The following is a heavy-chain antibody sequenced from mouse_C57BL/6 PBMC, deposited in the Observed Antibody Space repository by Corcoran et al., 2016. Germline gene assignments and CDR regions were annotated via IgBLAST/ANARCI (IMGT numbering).Heavy chain of an antibody. D-gene: IGHD1-1*01. Sequence: EVQLQQSGPELVKPGASVKISCKASGYTFTDYYMNWVKQSHGKSLEWIGDINPNNGGTSYNQKFKGKATLTVDKSSSTAYMELRSLTSEDSAVYDCASHYGSSPPYWYFDVWGTGTTVTVSS. CDR3: ASHYGSSPPYWYFDV. J-gene: IGHJ1*03. V-gene: IGHV1-26*01. CDR2: INPNNGGT. CDR1: GYTFTDYY.